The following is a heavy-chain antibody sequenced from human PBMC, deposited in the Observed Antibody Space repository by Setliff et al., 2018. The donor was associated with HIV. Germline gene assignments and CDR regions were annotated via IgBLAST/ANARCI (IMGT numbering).Heavy chain of an antibody. Sequence: ASVKVSCKASGFTFTSSAMQWVRQARGQRLEWIGWIVVGSGNTNYAQKFQERVTITRDMSTSTAYMELSSLRSEDTAVYYCAADLFTHSSGWRHFDCWGQGTLVTVSS. CDR3: AADLFTHSSGWRHFDC. CDR2: IVVGSGNT. J-gene: IGHJ4*02. CDR1: GFTFTSSA. D-gene: IGHD6-19*01. V-gene: IGHV1-58*02.